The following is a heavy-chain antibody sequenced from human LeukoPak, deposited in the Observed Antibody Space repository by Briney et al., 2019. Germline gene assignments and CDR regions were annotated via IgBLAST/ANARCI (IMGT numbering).Heavy chain of an antibody. V-gene: IGHV1-2*02. D-gene: IGHD2-2*01. Sequence: HRASVKVSCKASGYTFTGYYMHWVRQAPGQGLEWMGWINPNSGGTNYAQKFQGRVTMTRDTSISTAYMELSRLRSDDTAVYYCASSQLSSQTLYYYYMDVWGKGTTVTVSS. CDR3: ASSQLSSQTLYYYYMDV. CDR2: INPNSGGT. J-gene: IGHJ6*03. CDR1: GYTFTGYY.